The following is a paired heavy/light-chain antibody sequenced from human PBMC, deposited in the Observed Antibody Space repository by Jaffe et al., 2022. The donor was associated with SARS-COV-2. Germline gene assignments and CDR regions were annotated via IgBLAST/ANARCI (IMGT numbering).Light chain of an antibody. CDR2: SNN. CDR1: NSNIGSRT. CDR3: AAWDDSLNGHVV. Sequence: QSVLTQPPSASGTPGQKVTISCSGSNSNIGSRTVNWYQQVPGTAPKLLIYSNNERPSGVPDRFSGSKSGTSATLAISGLQSEDEADYFCAAWDDSLNGHVVFGGGTKLTVL. J-gene: IGLJ2*01. V-gene: IGLV1-44*01.
Heavy chain of an antibody. Sequence: QLQLQESGPGLVKPSETLSLTCTVSGGSVSSTTYYWGWIRQPPGKGLEWIGSIYYSGSTYYNPSLKSRVTMSVDTPKNQFSLKLSSVTAADTAVYYCATCIVGAPFYWYFDLWGRGTLVTVSS. J-gene: IGHJ2*01. CDR2: IYYSGST. CDR1: GGSVSSTTYY. V-gene: IGHV4-39*01. CDR3: ATCIVGAPFYWYFDL. D-gene: IGHD1-26*01.